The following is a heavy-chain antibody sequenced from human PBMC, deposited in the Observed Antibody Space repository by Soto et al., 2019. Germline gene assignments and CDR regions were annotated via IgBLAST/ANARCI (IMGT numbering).Heavy chain of an antibody. CDR1: GGTMISSSYY. D-gene: IGHD4-17*01. CDR2: IYSSGST. CDR3: ARSYGDFDY. Sequence: SDTQSLTCTVSGGTMISSSYYWGWLSQPPGKGLEWIGYIYSSGSTNYNPSLKSRVTISVDTSKNQFSLKLSSVTAADTAVYYCARSYGDFDYWGQGTLVTVSS. V-gene: IGHV4-61*05. J-gene: IGHJ4*02.